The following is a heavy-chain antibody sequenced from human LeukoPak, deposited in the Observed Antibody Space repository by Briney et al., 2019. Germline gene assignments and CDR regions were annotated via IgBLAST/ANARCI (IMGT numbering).Heavy chain of an antibody. J-gene: IGHJ4*02. V-gene: IGHV1-69*05. CDR1: GGTFSSYA. Sequence: SVKVSCKASGGTFSSYAISWVRQAPGQGLEWMGGIIPIFGTANYAQKFQGRVTITTDESTSTAYMELSSLRSEDTAVYYCARVSLGGYDFGYWGQGTLVTVSS. D-gene: IGHD5-12*01. CDR2: IIPIFGTA. CDR3: ARVSLGGYDFGY.